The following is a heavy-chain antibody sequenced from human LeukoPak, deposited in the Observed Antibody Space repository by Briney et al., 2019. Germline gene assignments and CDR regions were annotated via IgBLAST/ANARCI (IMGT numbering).Heavy chain of an antibody. J-gene: IGHJ5*02. V-gene: IGHV5-51*01. CDR2: IYPGDSDT. CDR3: ARGTTIRGNWFDP. CDR1: GYSFPNYW. D-gene: IGHD3-10*01. Sequence: GDSLKISCKGSGYSFPNYWIGWVRQMPGKGPEWMGIIYPGDSDTKYSPSFQGQVTISADKSISTAYLQWSSLKASDTAMYYCARGTTIRGNWFDPWGQGTLVTVSS.